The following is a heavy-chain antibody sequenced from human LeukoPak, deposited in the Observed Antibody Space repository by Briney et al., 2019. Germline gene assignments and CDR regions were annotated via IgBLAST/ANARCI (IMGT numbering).Heavy chain of an antibody. CDR2: ISGSGGST. V-gene: IGHV3-23*01. D-gene: IGHD3-22*01. CDR1: GFTFSSYA. J-gene: IGHJ4*02. Sequence: GGSLRLSCAASGFTFSSYAMSWVRQAPGKGLEWVSAISGSGGSTYYADSVKGRFTISRDNSKNTLYLQMNSLRAEDTAVYYCAKDQDYDSSGYGETPVFDYWGQGTLVTVSS. CDR3: AKDQDYDSSGYGETPVFDY.